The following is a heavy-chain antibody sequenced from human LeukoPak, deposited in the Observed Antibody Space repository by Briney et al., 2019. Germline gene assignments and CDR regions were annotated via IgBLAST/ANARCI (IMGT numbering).Heavy chain of an antibody. V-gene: IGHV3-30*18. CDR3: AKDYTSYYYGMDV. CDR2: ISYDGSNK. J-gene: IGHJ6*02. Sequence: SGGSLRLSCAASGFAFSGLGMHWVRQAPGKGLEWVAVISYDGSNKYYADSVKGRFTISRDNSKNTLYLQMNSLRAEDTAVYYCAKDYTSYYYGMDVWGQGTTVTVSS. CDR1: GFAFSGLG.